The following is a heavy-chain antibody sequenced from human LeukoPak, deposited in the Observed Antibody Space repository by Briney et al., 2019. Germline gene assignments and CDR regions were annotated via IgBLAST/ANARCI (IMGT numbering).Heavy chain of an antibody. CDR1: GGSISSYY. Sequence: SETLSLTCTVSGGSISSYYWSWIRQPPGKGLEWIGYLYYSGSTNYNPSLERRVTISVDTSKNQFSLKLSSVTAADTAVDYCARVSPGGGYYYGMDVWGKGTTVTVSS. D-gene: IGHD3-16*01. J-gene: IGHJ6*04. CDR3: ARVSPGGGYYYGMDV. CDR2: LYYSGST. V-gene: IGHV4-59*01.